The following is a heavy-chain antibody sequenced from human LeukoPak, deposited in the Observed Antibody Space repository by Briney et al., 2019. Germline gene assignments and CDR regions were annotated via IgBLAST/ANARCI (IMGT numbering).Heavy chain of an antibody. CDR1: GFTFSSYA. V-gene: IGHV3-23*01. D-gene: IGHD3-22*01. CDR3: ASGYYDSSGYYDAFDI. Sequence: GGSLRLSCAASGFTFSSYAMSWVRQAPGKGLEWVSAISGSGGSTYYADSVKGRFTIYRDNSKNTLYLQMNSLRAEDTAVYYCASGYYDSSGYYDAFDIWGQGTMVTVSS. CDR2: ISGSGGST. J-gene: IGHJ3*02.